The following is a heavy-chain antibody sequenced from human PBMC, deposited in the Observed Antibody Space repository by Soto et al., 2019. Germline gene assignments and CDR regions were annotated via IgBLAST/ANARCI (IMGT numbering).Heavy chain of an antibody. CDR1: GFTFSSYW. V-gene: IGHV3-74*01. CDR3: ARRGCSSTSCYNRGRYFDL. D-gene: IGHD2-2*02. J-gene: IGHJ2*01. Sequence: EVQLVESGGGLVQPGGSLRLSCAASGFTFSSYWMHWVRQAPGKGLVWVSRINSDGSSTSYADSVKGRFTISRDNAKNTLYLQMNSLRAEDTAVYYCARRGCSSTSCYNRGRYFDLWGRGTLVTVSS. CDR2: INSDGSST.